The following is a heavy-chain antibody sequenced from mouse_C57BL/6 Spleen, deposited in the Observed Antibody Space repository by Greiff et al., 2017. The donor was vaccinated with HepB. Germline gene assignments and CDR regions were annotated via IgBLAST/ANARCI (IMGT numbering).Heavy chain of an antibody. J-gene: IGHJ2*01. D-gene: IGHD1-1*01. CDR2: INPGSGGT. Sequence: VQLVESGAELVRPGTSVKVSCKASGYAFTNYLIEWVKQRPGQGLEWIGVINPGSGGTNYNEKFKGKATLTADKSSSTAYMQLSSLTSEDSAVYFCARNYGSFFDYWGQGTTLTVSS. V-gene: IGHV1-54*01. CDR1: GYAFTNYL. CDR3: ARNYGSFFDY.